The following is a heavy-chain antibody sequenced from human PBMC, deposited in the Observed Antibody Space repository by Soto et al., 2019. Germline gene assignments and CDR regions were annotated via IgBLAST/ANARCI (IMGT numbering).Heavy chain of an antibody. V-gene: IGHV4-30-4*08. J-gene: IGHJ6*02. Sequence: SGTLSLTCTVSGGSISSDYYHWTWIRQSPGKGLEWIGYIHHSGSILYNPSLKSRVTISVDTSKNQFSLHLSSVTAADTAVYFCAREDGGGDSLDVWGQGTTVTVSS. D-gene: IGHD2-21*02. CDR1: GGSISSDYYH. CDR3: AREDGGGDSLDV. CDR2: IHHSGSI.